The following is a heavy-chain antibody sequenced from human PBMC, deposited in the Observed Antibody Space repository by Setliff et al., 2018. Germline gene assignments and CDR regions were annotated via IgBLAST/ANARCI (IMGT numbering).Heavy chain of an antibody. CDR2: INAGNGNT. CDR3: ARVPVVGATKLYWFDP. V-gene: IGHV1-3*01. J-gene: IGHJ5*02. CDR1: GYTFTSYA. D-gene: IGHD1-26*01. Sequence: ASVKVSCKASGYTFTSYAMHWVRQAPGQRLEWMGWINAGNGNTEYSQKFQGRVTITRDTSASTAYMELSSLRSEDTAVYYCARVPVVGATKLYWFDPWGQGTLVTVSS.